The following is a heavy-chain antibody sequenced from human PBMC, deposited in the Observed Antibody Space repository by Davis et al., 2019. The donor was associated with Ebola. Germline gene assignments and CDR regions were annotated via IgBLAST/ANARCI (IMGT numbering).Heavy chain of an antibody. V-gene: IGHV3-11*01. CDR2: ISGGSTTI. D-gene: IGHD2-2*01. Sequence: PGGSLRLSCAASGFMFSDYFMNWVRQAPGKGLEWVSYISGGSTTIYFADSVKGRFTVSRDNAKNTLYLQMDSLRAEDTALYYCARESPYTSPRLYYFQNWGQGTLLSVSS. CDR3: ARESPYTSPRLYYFQN. J-gene: IGHJ4*02. CDR1: GFMFSDYF.